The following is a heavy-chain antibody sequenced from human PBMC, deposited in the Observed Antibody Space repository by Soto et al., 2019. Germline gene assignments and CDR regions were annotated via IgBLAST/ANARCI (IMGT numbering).Heavy chain of an antibody. CDR2: IYYSGGT. J-gene: IGHJ5*02. CDR1: GGSISSYY. V-gene: IGHV4-59*08. D-gene: IGHD6-13*01. CDR3: ARHALASADPCNWFDP. Sequence: QVQLQESGPGLVKPSETLSLTCTVSGGSISSYYWSWIRQPPGKGLEWLGYIYYSGGTNYNPSLKSRVTRSLDTSSNQLSLKLSSVTAADTAVYYCARHALASADPCNWFDPWGQGTLVTVSS.